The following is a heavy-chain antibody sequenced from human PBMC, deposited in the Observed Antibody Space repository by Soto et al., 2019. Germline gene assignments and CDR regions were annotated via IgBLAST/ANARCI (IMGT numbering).Heavy chain of an antibody. J-gene: IGHJ5*02. D-gene: IGHD3-9*01. CDR2: IYYSGST. CDR1: GGSISSGGYY. CDR3: ARGYNVLRYFDWPNWFDP. V-gene: IGHV4-31*03. Sequence: QVQLQESGPGLVKPSQTLSLTCTVSGGSISSGGYYWSWIRQHPGKGLEWIGYIYYSGSTYYNPSLKCRVTISVGTSKNQFSLELSSVTAADTAVYYCARGYNVLRYFDWPNWFDPWGQGTLVTVSS.